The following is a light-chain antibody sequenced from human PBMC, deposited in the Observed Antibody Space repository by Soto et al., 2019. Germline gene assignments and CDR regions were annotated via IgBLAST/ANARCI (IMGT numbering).Light chain of an antibody. J-gene: IGKJ1*01. CDR1: QSVSSK. CDR2: GAS. CDR3: QQYGSSPRT. Sequence: ELVMTQSPATLSVSPGERATLSCRASQSVSSKLAWYQQKPGQAPRLLIYGASTRATGIPARFSGSGSGTDFTLTISRLEPEDFAVYYCQQYGSSPRTFGQGTKVDI. V-gene: IGKV3-15*01.